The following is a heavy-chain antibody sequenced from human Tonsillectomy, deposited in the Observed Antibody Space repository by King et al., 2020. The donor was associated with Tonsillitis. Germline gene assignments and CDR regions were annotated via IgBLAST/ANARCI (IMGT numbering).Heavy chain of an antibody. CDR2: INSDGSST. CDR1: GFTFSSYW. V-gene: IGHV3-74*01. CDR3: ARGSYYYASSGYSEGIDY. Sequence: VQLVESGGGLVQPGGSLRLSCAASGFTFSSYWMHWVRQVPGKGLVWVSRINSDGSSTSYADSVKGRITISRDNAKNTLYLQMNSLRAEDTAVYYCARGSYYYASSGYSEGIDYWGQGTLVTVSS. D-gene: IGHD3-22*01. J-gene: IGHJ4*02.